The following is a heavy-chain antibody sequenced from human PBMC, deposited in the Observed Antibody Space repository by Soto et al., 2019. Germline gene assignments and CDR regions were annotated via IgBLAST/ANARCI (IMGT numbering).Heavy chain of an antibody. CDR2: IRNTPYGGTT. V-gene: IGHV3-49*04. CDR1: GFRFSEHA. CDR3: SRGSFGYYGP. J-gene: IGHJ5*02. D-gene: IGHD2-2*03. Sequence: LRLSCNCSGFRFSEHAMTWVRQAPGKGLEWVGFIRNTPYGGTTDYAASVRGRFTISRDDSASIAYLQMNSLKTEDSGLYYCSRGSFGYYGPWGPGTLVTVSS.